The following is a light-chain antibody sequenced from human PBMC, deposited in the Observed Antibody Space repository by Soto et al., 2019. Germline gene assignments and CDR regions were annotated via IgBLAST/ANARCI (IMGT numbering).Light chain of an antibody. J-gene: IGKJ1*01. Sequence: DIQMTQSPSTLSASVGDRVTITCRASQTISNWLAWYQQKSGKAPKLLIYKASSLESGVPSRFSGSGSGTEFTLIISSVQPDDFATYYCQRYNSFAWTFGQGTKVEIK. CDR2: KAS. V-gene: IGKV1-5*03. CDR1: QTISNW. CDR3: QRYNSFAWT.